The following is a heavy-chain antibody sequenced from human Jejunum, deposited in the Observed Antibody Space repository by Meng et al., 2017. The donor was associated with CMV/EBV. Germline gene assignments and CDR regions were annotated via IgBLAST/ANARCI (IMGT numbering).Heavy chain of an antibody. CDR3: ARDIIRPDY. CDR2: IKQDGSEK. J-gene: IGHJ4*02. V-gene: IGHV3-7*01. Sequence: LSGAASGFTVSSYWMTWVRQAPGKGLEWVANIKQDGSEKNYVDSVKGRFTISRDNAKNSLYLQMNSLRAEDTAVYYCARDIIRPDYWGQGTLVTVSS. D-gene: IGHD3-3*01. CDR1: GFTVSSYW.